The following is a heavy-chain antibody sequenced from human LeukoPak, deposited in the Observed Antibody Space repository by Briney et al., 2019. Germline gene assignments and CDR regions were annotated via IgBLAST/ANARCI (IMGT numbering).Heavy chain of an antibody. J-gene: IGHJ6*02. CDR1: GYTFTDYY. D-gene: IGHD3-10*01. V-gene: IGHV1-2*02. Sequence: ASVKVSCKASGYTFTDYYMHWVRQAPGQGLEWMGWINPNSGGTNYAQKFQGGVTMTRDTSISTAYMELSRLRSDDTAVYYCARGGRGFGESYYYYYGMGVWGQGTTVTVSS. CDR3: ARGGRGFGESYYYYYGMGV. CDR2: INPNSGGT.